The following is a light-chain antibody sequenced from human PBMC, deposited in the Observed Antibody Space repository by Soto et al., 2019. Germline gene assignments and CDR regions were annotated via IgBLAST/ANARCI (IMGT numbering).Light chain of an antibody. Sequence: QSALTQPASVSGSPGQSITISCTGTSSDVGGYNYVSWYQQHPGKAPKLMIYEVSNRPSGVSNRFSGSKSGNTASLTISGLQAEDAADYYCSSYTSSSTPHYVFGTGTKLTVL. V-gene: IGLV2-14*01. CDR1: SSDVGGYNY. CDR2: EVS. CDR3: SSYTSSSTPHYV. J-gene: IGLJ1*01.